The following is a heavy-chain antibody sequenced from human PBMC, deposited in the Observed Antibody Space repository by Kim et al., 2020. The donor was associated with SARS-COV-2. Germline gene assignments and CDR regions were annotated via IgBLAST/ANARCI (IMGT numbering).Heavy chain of an antibody. CDR3: AREPTARG. CDR2: SSSYI. V-gene: IGHV3-21*01. Sequence: SSSYIYYADSVKGRFTISRDNAKNSLYLQMNSLRAEDTAVYYCAREPTARGWGQGTLVTVSS. D-gene: IGHD3-16*01. J-gene: IGHJ4*02.